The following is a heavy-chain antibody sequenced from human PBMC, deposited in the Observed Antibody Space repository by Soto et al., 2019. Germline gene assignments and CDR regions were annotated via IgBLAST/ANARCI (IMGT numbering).Heavy chain of an antibody. V-gene: IGHV4-34*01. J-gene: IGHJ4*02. CDR1: GGSFSGYY. CDR2: INHSGST. Sequence: SETLSLTCAVYGGSFSGYYWSWIRQPPGKGLEWIGEINHSGSTDYNPSLKSRVTISVDTSKNQLSLKLSSVTAADTAVYYCARAHRNNYGEKYYFDYWGQGTLVTVSS. CDR3: ARAHRNNYGEKYYFDY. D-gene: IGHD4-17*01.